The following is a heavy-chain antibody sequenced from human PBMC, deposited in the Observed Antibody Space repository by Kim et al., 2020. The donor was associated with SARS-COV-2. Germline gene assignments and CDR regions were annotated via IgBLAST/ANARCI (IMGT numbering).Heavy chain of an antibody. CDR3: AKSASYYDSSAFDY. Sequence: AAPGKGRFTISRNNSKNPLYLQMNGLRAEDTAVYYWAKSASYYDSSAFDYWGQGTLVTVSS. V-gene: IGHV3-30*02. J-gene: IGHJ4*02. D-gene: IGHD3-22*01.